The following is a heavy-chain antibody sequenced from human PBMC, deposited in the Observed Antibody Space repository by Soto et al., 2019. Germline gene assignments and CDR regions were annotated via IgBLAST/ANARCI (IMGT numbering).Heavy chain of an antibody. D-gene: IGHD1-26*01. Sequence: SETLSLTCTVSGGSISSSSYYWGWIRQPPGKGLEWIGSIYYSGSTYYNPSLKSRVTISVDTSKNQFSLKLSSVTAADTAVYYCARPMHTIRVGATTYWFDPWGQGTLVTVS. V-gene: IGHV4-39*01. CDR2: IYYSGST. J-gene: IGHJ5*02. CDR3: ARPMHTIRVGATTYWFDP. CDR1: GGSISSSSYY.